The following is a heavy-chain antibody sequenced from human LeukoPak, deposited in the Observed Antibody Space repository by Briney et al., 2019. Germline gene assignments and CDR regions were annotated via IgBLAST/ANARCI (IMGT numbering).Heavy chain of an antibody. CDR3: ARDNGQLYNWNYVNYMDV. V-gene: IGHV3-21*01. J-gene: IGHJ6*03. CDR2: ISSSSSYI. CDR1: GFIFSSYS. Sequence: PGGSLRLSCAASGFIFSSYSMNWVRQAPGKGLEWVSSISSSSSYIYYADSVKGRFTISRDNAKNSLYLQMNSLRAEDTAVYYCARDNGQLYNWNYVNYMDVWGKGTTVTVSS. D-gene: IGHD1-7*01.